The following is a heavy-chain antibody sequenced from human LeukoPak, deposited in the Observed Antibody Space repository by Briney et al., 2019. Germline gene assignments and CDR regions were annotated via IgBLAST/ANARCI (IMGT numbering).Heavy chain of an antibody. D-gene: IGHD3-16*02. V-gene: IGHV4-30-2*01. CDR2: IYHSGST. CDR1: GGSISSGGYS. J-gene: IGHJ3*02. Sequence: SETLSLTCAVSGGSISSGGYSWSWIRQPPGKGLEWIGYIYHSGSTYYNPSLKSRVTISVDRSKNQFSLKLSSVTAADTAVYYCARNVIGGCHDAFDIWGQGTMVTVSS. CDR3: ARNVIGGCHDAFDI.